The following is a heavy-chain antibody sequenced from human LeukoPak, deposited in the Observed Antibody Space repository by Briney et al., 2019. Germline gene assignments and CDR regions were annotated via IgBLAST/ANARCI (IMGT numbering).Heavy chain of an antibody. V-gene: IGHV4-30-2*01. D-gene: IGHD3-22*01. J-gene: IGHJ4*02. CDR3: AAQYYYDSSGWSGDY. CDR1: GGSISSGDYS. Sequence: PSETLSLTCAVSGGSISSGDYSWSWIGQPPGKGLEWIGYIYHSGSTYYNPSLKSRVTISIDRPKNQFSLRLSSVTAADTAVYYCAAQYYYDSSGWSGDYWGQGIVVTVSS. CDR2: IYHSGST.